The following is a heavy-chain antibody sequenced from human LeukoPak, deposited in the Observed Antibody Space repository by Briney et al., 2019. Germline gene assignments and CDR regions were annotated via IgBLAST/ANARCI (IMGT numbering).Heavy chain of an antibody. D-gene: IGHD3-10*01. CDR1: GGSFSGYY. CDR3: ARIKDYYGSGSYYFTHLFDY. V-gene: IGHV4-34*01. J-gene: IGHJ4*02. Sequence: SETLSLTCAVYGGSFSGYYWSWIRQPPGKGLEWIGEINHSGSTNYNPSLKSRVTISVDTSKNQFSLKLSSVTAADTAVYYCARIKDYYGSGSYYFTHLFDYWGQGTLVTVSS. CDR2: INHSGST.